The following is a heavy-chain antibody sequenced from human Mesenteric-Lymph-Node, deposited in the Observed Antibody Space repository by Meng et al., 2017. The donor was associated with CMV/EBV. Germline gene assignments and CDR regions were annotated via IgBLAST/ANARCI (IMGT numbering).Heavy chain of an antibody. V-gene: IGHV3-11*04. CDR2: ITPSGSAI. CDR3: ARERHFDSRDRVRPAFDI. CDR1: GFSFSDHF. D-gene: IGHD3-22*01. J-gene: IGHJ3*02. Sequence: GESLKISCAASGFSFSDHFMTWIRQAPGKGLEWVSYITPSGSAIYYANSVKGRFTMSRDNAKNSLYLQMNSLRAEDTAVYYCARERHFDSRDRVRPAFDIWGQGTMVTVSS.